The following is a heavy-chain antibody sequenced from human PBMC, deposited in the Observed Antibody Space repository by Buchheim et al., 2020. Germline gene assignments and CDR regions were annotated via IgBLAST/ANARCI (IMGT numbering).Heavy chain of an antibody. J-gene: IGHJ4*02. CDR3: ARQGIVGAGAFDY. Sequence: QLQLQESGPGLVKPSETLSLTCTVSGGSIRSSSYYWGWIRQPPGKGLEWIGSIYYSGSTYYNPSLKGRVTISVDTSKNQFSLKLSSVTAADTAVYYCARQGIVGAGAFDYWGQGTL. D-gene: IGHD1-26*01. V-gene: IGHV4-39*01. CDR1: GGSIRSSSYY. CDR2: IYYSGST.